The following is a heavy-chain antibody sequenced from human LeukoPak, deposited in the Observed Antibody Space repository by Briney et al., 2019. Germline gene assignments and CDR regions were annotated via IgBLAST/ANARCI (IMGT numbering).Heavy chain of an antibody. CDR2: IYTSVST. V-gene: IGHV4-4*07. CDR3: ARGWVTMVRGVMNYYYGMDV. J-gene: IGHJ6*02. CDR1: GGSISSYY. Sequence: SETLSLTCTVSGGSISSYYWSWIRQPAGKGLEWIGRIYTSVSTNYNPSLKSRVTMSVDTSKNQFSLKLSSVTAADTAVYYCARGWVTMVRGVMNYYYGMDVWGQGTTVTVSS. D-gene: IGHD3-10*01.